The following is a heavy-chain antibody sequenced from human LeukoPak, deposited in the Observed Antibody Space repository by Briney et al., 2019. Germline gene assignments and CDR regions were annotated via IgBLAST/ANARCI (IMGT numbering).Heavy chain of an antibody. D-gene: IGHD6-13*01. Sequence: GGSLRLSCAASGFTFTDYWMHWVRQAPGKGLVWVSIINTDTRGTYYADSVKGRFTISRDNAENTLYMRMNSLRPEDTAVYYCARGYYSSSRFDSWGQGTLVTVSS. CDR1: GFTFTDYW. CDR2: INTDTRGT. CDR3: ARGYYSSSRFDS. J-gene: IGHJ4*02. V-gene: IGHV3-74*01.